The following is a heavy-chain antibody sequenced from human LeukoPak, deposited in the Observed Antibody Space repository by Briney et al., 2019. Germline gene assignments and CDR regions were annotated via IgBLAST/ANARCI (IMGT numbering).Heavy chain of an antibody. CDR3: ASSLLTSSWSQFDY. V-gene: IGHV4-59*08. D-gene: IGHD6-13*01. J-gene: IGHJ4*02. Sequence: SETLSLTCTVSGGSISSYYWSWIRQPPGKGLEWIGYIYYSGSTNYNPSLKSRDTISVDTSKNQFSLRLSSVTAADTAVYYCASSLLTSSWSQFDYWGQGTLVTVSS. CDR2: IYYSGST. CDR1: GGSISSYY.